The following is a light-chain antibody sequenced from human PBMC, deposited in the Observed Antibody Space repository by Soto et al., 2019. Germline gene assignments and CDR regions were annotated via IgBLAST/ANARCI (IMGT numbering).Light chain of an antibody. CDR2: GAS. CDR3: QQYYDWPPWT. CDR1: QSVSSN. V-gene: IGKV3-15*01. Sequence: VMTQSPATLSASAGERATLSCRAAQSVSSNLAWYQQRPGQAPRLLIYGASTRATGIPARFNGSGSGTEFTLTISSLQSEDSAVYFCQQYYDWPPWTFGQGTKVEI. J-gene: IGKJ1*01.